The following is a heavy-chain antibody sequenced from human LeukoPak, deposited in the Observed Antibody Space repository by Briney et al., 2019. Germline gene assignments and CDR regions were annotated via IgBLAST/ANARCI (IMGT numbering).Heavy chain of an antibody. CDR2: INPSGGST. V-gene: IGHV1-46*03. CDR3: ARTPYYDFWSGDFDY. D-gene: IGHD3-3*01. CDR1: GYTFTSYY. Sequence: EASVKVSCKASGYTFTSYYMHWVRQAPRQGLEWMGIINPSGGSTSYAQKFQGRVTMTRDTSTSTVYMELSSLRSEDTAVYYCARTPYYDFWSGDFDYWGQGTLVTVSS. J-gene: IGHJ4*02.